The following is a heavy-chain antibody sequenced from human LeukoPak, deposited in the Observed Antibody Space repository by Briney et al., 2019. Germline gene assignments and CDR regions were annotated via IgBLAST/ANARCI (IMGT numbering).Heavy chain of an antibody. Sequence: GGSLRLSCAASGFTFSSYEMNWVRQAPGKGLEWVSYISSSGSTIYYADSVKGRFTISRDNSKNTLYLQMNSLRAEDTAVYYCAKKLGGNYPFDYWGQGTLVTVSS. J-gene: IGHJ4*02. CDR1: GFTFSSYE. CDR3: AKKLGGNYPFDY. V-gene: IGHV3-48*03. CDR2: ISSSGSTI. D-gene: IGHD1-26*01.